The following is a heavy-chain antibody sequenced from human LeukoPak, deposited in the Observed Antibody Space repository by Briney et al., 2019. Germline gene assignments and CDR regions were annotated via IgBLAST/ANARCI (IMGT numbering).Heavy chain of an antibody. CDR3: ARDYYGSADY. V-gene: IGHV3-33*01. D-gene: IGHD3-10*01. CDR2: IWYDGSNE. CDR1: GFTFSSYG. Sequence: GGSLRLSCAAPGFTFSSYGMHWVRQAPGKGLEWVAFIWYDGSNEYYAGSVKGRFTISRGNAKNSLFLQMNSLRAEDTALYYCARDYYGSADYWGQGTLVTVSS. J-gene: IGHJ4*02.